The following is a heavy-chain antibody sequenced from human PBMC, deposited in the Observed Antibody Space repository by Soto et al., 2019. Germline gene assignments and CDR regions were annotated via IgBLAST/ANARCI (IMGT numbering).Heavy chain of an antibody. Sequence: GESLKISCKGSGYSFTSYWIGWVRQMPGKGLEWMGIIYPGDSDTRYSPSFQGQVTISADKSISTAYLQWSSLKASDTAMYYCARFSGLENYYYYGMDVWGQGTTVTVSS. D-gene: IGHD5-12*01. CDR3: ARFSGLENYYYYGMDV. CDR2: IYPGDSDT. V-gene: IGHV5-51*01. J-gene: IGHJ6*02. CDR1: GYSFTSYW.